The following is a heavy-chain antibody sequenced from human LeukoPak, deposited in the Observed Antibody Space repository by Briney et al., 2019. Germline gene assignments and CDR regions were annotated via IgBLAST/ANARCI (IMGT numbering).Heavy chain of an antibody. D-gene: IGHD3-22*01. Sequence: ASVKVSCKASGYSFTGYYMHWVRQAPGQGLEWMGWINPNSGDTNYAQKFQGRVTMTRDTSISTAYMELSRLRSDDTAVYHCAKDPSAMIVHGAFDIWGQGTMVTVSS. CDR2: INPNSGDT. CDR1: GYSFTGYY. CDR3: AKDPSAMIVHGAFDI. V-gene: IGHV1-2*02. J-gene: IGHJ3*02.